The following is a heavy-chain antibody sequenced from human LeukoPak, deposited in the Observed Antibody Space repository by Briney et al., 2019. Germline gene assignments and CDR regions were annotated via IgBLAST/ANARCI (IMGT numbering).Heavy chain of an antibody. V-gene: IGHV4-4*02. D-gene: IGHD5-18*01. CDR3: ARAAPRGYSYGSFDY. CDR2: IYHSGST. CDR1: GGSISSSNW. Sequence: SGTLSLTCAVSGGSISSSNWWSWVRQPPGKGLEWIGEIYHSGSTNYNPSLKSRVTISVDKSKNQFSLKLSSVTAADTAVYYCARAAPRGYSYGSFDYWGQGTLVTVSS. J-gene: IGHJ4*02.